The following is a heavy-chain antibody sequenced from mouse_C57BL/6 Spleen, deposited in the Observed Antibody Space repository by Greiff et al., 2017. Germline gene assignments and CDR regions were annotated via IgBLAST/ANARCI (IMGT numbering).Heavy chain of an antibody. Sequence: QVQLKQPGAELVMPGASVKLSCKASGYTFTSYWMHWVKQRPGQGLEWIGEIDPSDSYTNYNQKFKGKSTLTVDKSSSTAYMQLSSLTSEDSAVYYGARNEQRGYFDVGGTGTTVTVSS. CDR1: GYTFTSYW. CDR2: IDPSDSYT. D-gene: IGHD6-1*01. CDR3: ARNEQRGYFDV. V-gene: IGHV1-69*01. J-gene: IGHJ1*03.